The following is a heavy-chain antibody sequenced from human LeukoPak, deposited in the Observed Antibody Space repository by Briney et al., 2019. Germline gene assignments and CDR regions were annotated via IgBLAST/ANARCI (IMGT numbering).Heavy chain of an antibody. CDR2: IIPIFGTA. D-gene: IGHD3-10*01. CDR3: ASNPMVRGVPPSDYYYYMDV. J-gene: IGHJ6*03. CDR1: GGTLSSYA. V-gene: IGHV1-69*05. Sequence: SVKVSCKASGGTLSSYAISWVRQAPGQGLEWMGGIIPIFGTANYAQKFQGRVTITTDESTSTAYLELSSLRSEDTAVYYCASNPMVRGVPPSDYYYYMDVWGKGTTVTVSS.